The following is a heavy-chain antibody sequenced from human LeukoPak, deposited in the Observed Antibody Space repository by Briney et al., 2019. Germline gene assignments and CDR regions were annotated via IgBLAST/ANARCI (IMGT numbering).Heavy chain of an antibody. Sequence: PGGSLRLSCAASGYTFTSYYMHWVRQAPGQGLEWMGIINPSGGSTSYAQKFQGRVTMTRDMSTSTVYMELSSLRSEDTAVYYCARGLGFFDGSGSYGAFDIWGQGTMVTVSS. CDR2: INPSGGST. CDR1: GYTFTSYY. D-gene: IGHD3-10*01. CDR3: ARGLGFFDGSGSYGAFDI. J-gene: IGHJ3*02. V-gene: IGHV1-46*01.